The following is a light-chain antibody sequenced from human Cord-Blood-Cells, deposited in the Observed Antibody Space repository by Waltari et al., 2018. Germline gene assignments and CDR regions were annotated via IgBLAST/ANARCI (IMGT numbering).Light chain of an antibody. CDR3: QQYYSTPHT. J-gene: IGKJ4*01. CDR1: QSVLYSSNNKNY. Sequence: ILMTQSPDSLAVSLGERATINCKSSQSVLYSSNNKNYLAWYQQKPGQTPKLLIYWASTRESGVPDRFSGSGSGTDFTLTISSLQAEDVAVYYCQQYYSTPHTFGGGTKVEIK. CDR2: WAS. V-gene: IGKV4-1*01.